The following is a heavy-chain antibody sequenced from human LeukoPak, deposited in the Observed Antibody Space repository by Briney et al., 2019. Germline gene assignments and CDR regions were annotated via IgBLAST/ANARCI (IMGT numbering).Heavy chain of an antibody. D-gene: IGHD2-2*01. J-gene: IGHJ6*02. CDR1: GYTFTSYD. CDR2: MNPNSGNT. V-gene: IGHV1-8*01. CDR3: ARDGSQYQLLTYYYYYYGMDV. Sequence: GASVKVSCKASGYTFTSYDINWVRQATGQGLEWMGWMNPNSGNTGYAQKFQGRVTMTRNTSISTAYMELSSLRSEDTAVYYCARDGSQYQLLTYYYYYYGMDVWGQGTTVTVSS.